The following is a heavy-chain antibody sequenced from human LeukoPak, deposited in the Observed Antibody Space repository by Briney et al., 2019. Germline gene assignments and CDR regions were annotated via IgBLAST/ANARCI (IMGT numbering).Heavy chain of an antibody. V-gene: IGHV3-23*01. J-gene: IGHJ4*03. CDR2: ISGNGRDA. CDR3: TKDKEVATIGGYFDS. Sequence: PGGPLRLSCEGSGFTFSRYAMNWVRQSAGKGLDWVSSISGNGRDAYYADSVKGRFTISRDSPGNTLYLQLSSLGVDDTATYYCTKDKEVATIGGYFDSWGQGTRVTVSS. D-gene: IGHD5-24*01. CDR1: GFTFSRYA.